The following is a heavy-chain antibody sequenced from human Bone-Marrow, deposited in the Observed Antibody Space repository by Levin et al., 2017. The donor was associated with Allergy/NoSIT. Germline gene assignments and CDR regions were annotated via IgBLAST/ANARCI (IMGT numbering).Heavy chain of an antibody. D-gene: IGHD5-18*01. CDR3: TRYSHGYSDY. V-gene: IGHV3-74*01. J-gene: IGHJ4*02. Sequence: GESLKISCAASGFTFNSYAMNWVRQAPGKGLEWVSSINTDGSTTSYADSVKGRFAISRDNAKNTLYLQMDSLRVEDTAMYYCTRYSHGYSDYWGQGTLVTVSS. CDR2: INTDGSTT. CDR1: GFTFNSYA.